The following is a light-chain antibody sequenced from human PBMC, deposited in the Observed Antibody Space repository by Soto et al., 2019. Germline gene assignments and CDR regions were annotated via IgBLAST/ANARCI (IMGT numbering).Light chain of an antibody. J-gene: IGKJ1*01. Sequence: DIQMTQSPSTLSASLGDRVTITCRASQSISSWLAWYQQKPGKAPKRLIYDSSSLESGVQSRFSGSGSRTEFTLTISSLQPDFFATHYDKKYNRGTFGRGTKVEIK. CDR2: DSS. V-gene: IGKV1-5*01. CDR3: KKYNRGT. CDR1: QSISSW.